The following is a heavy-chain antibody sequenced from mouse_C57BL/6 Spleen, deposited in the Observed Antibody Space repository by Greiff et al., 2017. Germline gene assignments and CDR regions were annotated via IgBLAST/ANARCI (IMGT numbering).Heavy chain of an antibody. CDR3: ARPYYYGSLCDV. CDR1: GYTFTDYY. CDR2: IYPGSGNT. V-gene: IGHV1-76*01. Sequence: QVQLQQSGAELVRPGASVKLSCKASGYTFTDYYINWVKQRPGQGLEWIARIYPGSGNTYYNEKFKGKATLTAEKSSSTAYMQLSSLTSEDSAVYFCARPYYYGSLCDVWGTGTTVTVSS. D-gene: IGHD1-1*01. J-gene: IGHJ1*03.